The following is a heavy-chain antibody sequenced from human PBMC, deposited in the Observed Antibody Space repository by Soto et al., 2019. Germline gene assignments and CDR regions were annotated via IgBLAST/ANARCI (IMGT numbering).Heavy chain of an antibody. CDR1: GYTFTSYY. D-gene: IGHD6-13*01. CDR2: INPSGGST. Sequence: QVQLVQSGAEVKKPGASVKVSCKASGYTFTSYYMHWVRQAPGQGLEWMGIINPSGGSTSYAQKFQGRVTMTRDTSTSTVYMELSSLRSEDTAVYYCARDWAAAGTDFYYYYGMDVWGQGTTDTVSS. J-gene: IGHJ6*02. CDR3: ARDWAAAGTDFYYYYGMDV. V-gene: IGHV1-46*01.